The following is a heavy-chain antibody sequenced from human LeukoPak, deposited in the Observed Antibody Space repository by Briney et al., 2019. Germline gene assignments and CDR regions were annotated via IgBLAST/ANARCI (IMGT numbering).Heavy chain of an antibody. CDR1: GLSFSSYW. V-gene: IGHV3-74*01. Sequence: GGSLRLSCAVSGLSFSSYWMHWVRQAPGKGLVWVARTNLHGTAVDYADSVRGRFTISRDNAKNTLFLQMNSLRAEDTAAYYCASAFTYVRLGDHWGQGTLVTVSS. CDR3: ASAFTYVRLGDH. CDR2: TNLHGTAV. J-gene: IGHJ4*02. D-gene: IGHD3-16*01.